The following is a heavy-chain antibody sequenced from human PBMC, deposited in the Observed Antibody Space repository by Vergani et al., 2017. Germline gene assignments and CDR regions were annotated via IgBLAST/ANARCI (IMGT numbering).Heavy chain of an antibody. CDR2: VRSSGESL. D-gene: IGHD3-16*01. J-gene: IGHJ3*01. CDR3: AXLYHGLLTMSSDSLGHNGPFDV. CDR1: GFTFSTYA. Sequence: EVQLLESGGGLVQPGGSLRLSCAASGFTFSTYAMTWVRQAPGKGLEWVSTVRSSGESLFSGESVKGRFTVSRDNSKNTLFLHMSRLKVEDTAKYYCAXLYHGLLTMSSDSLGHNGPFDVWGQGTVVTV. V-gene: IGHV3-23*01.